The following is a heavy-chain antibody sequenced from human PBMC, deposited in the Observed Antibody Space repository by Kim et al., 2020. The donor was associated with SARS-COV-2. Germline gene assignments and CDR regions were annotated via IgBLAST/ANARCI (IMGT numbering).Heavy chain of an antibody. V-gene: IGHV1-3*01. D-gene: IGHD3-9*01. CDR1: GYTFTSYA. J-gene: IGHJ4*02. CDR3: ARSYDILTGYSSFDY. Sequence: ASVKVSCKASGYTFTSYAMHWVRQAPGQRLEWMGWINAGNGNTKYSQKFQGRVTITRDTSASTAYMELSSLRSEDTAVYYCARSYDILTGYSSFDYWGQGTLVTVSS. CDR2: INAGNGNT.